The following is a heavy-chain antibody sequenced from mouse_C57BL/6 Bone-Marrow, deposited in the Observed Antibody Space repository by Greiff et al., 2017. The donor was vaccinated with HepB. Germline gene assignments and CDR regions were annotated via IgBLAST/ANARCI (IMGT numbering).Heavy chain of an antibody. CDR2: IDPENGDT. J-gene: IGHJ2*01. Sequence: EVQLQQSGAELVRPGASVKLSCTASGFNIKDDYMHWVKQRPEQGLEWIGWIDPENGDTEYASKFQGKANITADTSSNTAYLQLSSLTSEDTAVYYCTTRITTVVATDWGQGTTLTVSS. V-gene: IGHV14-4*01. CDR3: TTRITTVVATD. D-gene: IGHD1-1*01. CDR1: GFNIKDDY.